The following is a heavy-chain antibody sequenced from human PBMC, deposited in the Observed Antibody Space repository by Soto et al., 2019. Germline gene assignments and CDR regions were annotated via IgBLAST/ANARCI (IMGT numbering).Heavy chain of an antibody. Sequence: GGSLRLSCAASGFTFSSYSMNWVRQAPGKGLEWVSYISSSSSTIYYADSVKGRFTISRDNAKNSLYLQMNSLRAEDTAVYYCARIVVVAGCSAFDIWGQGTMVTVSS. CDR3: ARIVVVAGCSAFDI. J-gene: IGHJ3*02. V-gene: IGHV3-48*01. CDR2: ISSSSSTI. CDR1: GFTFSSYS. D-gene: IGHD2-15*01.